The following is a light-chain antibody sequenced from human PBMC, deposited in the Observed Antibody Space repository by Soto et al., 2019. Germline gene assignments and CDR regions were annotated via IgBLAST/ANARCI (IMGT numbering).Light chain of an antibody. CDR1: NIGSKS. V-gene: IGLV3-21*04. J-gene: IGLJ2*01. CDR3: QVWDSSSARVV. Sequence: SYELTQPPSVSVAPGKTARITCGGNNIGSKSVHWYQQKPGQAPVLVIYYDSDRPSGIPERFSGSNSGNTATLTISRVEAGDEADYYCQVWDSSSARVVFGGGTKLTV. CDR2: YDS.